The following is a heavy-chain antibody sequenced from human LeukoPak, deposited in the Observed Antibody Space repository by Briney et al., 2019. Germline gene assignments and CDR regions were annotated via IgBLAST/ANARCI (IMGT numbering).Heavy chain of an antibody. CDR2: IIPIFGTA. J-gene: IGHJ4*02. V-gene: IGHV1-69*05. CDR3: AREYSSSSWRAVGY. Sequence: SVKVSCKASGGTFSSYAISWVRQAPGQGLEWMGGIIPIFGTANYAQKFQGRVTITTDESTSTAYMELSSLRSDDTAVYYCAREYSSSSWRAVGYWGQGTLVTVSS. CDR1: GGTFSSYA. D-gene: IGHD6-6*01.